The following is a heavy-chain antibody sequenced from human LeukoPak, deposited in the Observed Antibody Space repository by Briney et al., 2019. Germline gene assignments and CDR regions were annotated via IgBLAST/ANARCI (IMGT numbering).Heavy chain of an antibody. CDR3: ARDRPGIAAAGIFDY. V-gene: IGHV4-34*01. CDR1: GGSFSGYY. J-gene: IGHJ4*02. CDR2: INHSGST. Sequence: SETLSLTCAVYGGSFSGYYWSWIRQPPGNGLEWIGEINHSGSTNYNPSLKSRVTISVDTSKNQFSLKLSSVTAADTAVYYCARDRPGIAAAGIFDYWGQGTLVTVSS. D-gene: IGHD6-13*01.